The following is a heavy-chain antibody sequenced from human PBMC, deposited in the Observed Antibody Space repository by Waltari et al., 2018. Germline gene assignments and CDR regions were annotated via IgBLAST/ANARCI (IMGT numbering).Heavy chain of an antibody. V-gene: IGHV3-23*01. Sequence: EVQLLESGGGLVQPGGSLRLSCAASGCTFRSYSMSWVRQAPVTVVGWFSAISGCGGSTYYADSVKGRFTISRDNSKNTLYLQMNSLRAEDTAVYYCAKDLSLGWFDPWGQGTLVTVSS. CDR2: ISGCGGST. D-gene: IGHD7-27*01. CDR1: GCTFRSYS. CDR3: AKDLSLGWFDP. J-gene: IGHJ5*02.